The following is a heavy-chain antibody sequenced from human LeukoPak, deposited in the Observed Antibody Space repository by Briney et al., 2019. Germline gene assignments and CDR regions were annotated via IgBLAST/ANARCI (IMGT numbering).Heavy chain of an antibody. CDR3: ARDFRETQRRSMRRYYYYYMDV. D-gene: IGHD5-24*01. CDR2: VYTSGST. V-gene: IGHV4-61*02. Sequence: SETLSLTCTVSGGSLSSDDYYWSWIRQPAGKGLEWIGRVYTSGSTNYNPSLRSRVTISVDTSKNQFSLKLSSVTAADTAVYYCARDFRETQRRSMRRYYYYYMDVWGKGTTVTVSS. J-gene: IGHJ6*03. CDR1: GGSLSSDDYY.